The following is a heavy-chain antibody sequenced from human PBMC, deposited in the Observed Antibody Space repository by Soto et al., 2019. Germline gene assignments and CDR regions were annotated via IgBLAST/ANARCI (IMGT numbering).Heavy chain of an antibody. CDR1: GFTVSSNY. V-gene: IGHV3-53*01. CDR2: IYSGGST. J-gene: IGHJ4*02. D-gene: IGHD3-16*02. Sequence: GALRLSCAASGFTVSSNYMSWVRQAPGKGLEWVSVIYSGGSTYYADSVKGRFTISRDNSKNTLYLQMNSLRAEDTAVYYCARALGERLRLGELSLWGQGTLVTVSS. CDR3: ARALGERLRLGELSL.